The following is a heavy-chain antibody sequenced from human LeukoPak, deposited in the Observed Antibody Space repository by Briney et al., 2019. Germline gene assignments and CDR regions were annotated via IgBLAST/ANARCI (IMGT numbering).Heavy chain of an antibody. J-gene: IGHJ4*02. CDR1: GGTFSSYT. D-gene: IGHD3-16*02. V-gene: IGHV1-18*01. Sequence: ASVKVSCKASGGTFSSYTISWVRQAPGQGLEWMGWISAYNDNTNYAQKLQGRVTMATDTSTSTAYMELRSLRSDDTAVYYCARWGLDYVWGSYPFDYWGQGTLVTVSS. CDR3: ARWGLDYVWGSYPFDY. CDR2: ISAYNDNT.